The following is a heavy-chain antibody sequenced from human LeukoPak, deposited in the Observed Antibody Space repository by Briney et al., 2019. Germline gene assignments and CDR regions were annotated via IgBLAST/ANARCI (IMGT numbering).Heavy chain of an antibody. V-gene: IGHV3-21*01. CDR1: GFIFSSYT. CDR2: ISSSSTYI. CDR3: ARAQYYYDILTGYGMGY. J-gene: IGHJ4*02. Sequence: GGSLRLSCAASGFIFSSYTMNWVRQAPGKGLEWVSSISSSSTYIYYGDSVKGRFTISRDNAKNSLYLQMNSLRAEDTAVYYCARAQYYYDILTGYGMGYWGQGTLVTVSS. D-gene: IGHD3-9*01.